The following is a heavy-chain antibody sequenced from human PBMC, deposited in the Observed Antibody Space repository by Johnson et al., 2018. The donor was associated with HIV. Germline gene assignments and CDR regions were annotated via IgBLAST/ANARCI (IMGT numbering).Heavy chain of an antibody. CDR2: ISSSGSTI. V-gene: IGHV3-48*04. D-gene: IGHD1-26*01. Sequence: EVQLMESGGGVVQPGRSLRLSCAASGFTFSSYGMHWVRQAPGKGLEWVSYISSSGSTIYYADSVKGRFTISRDNAKNSLYLQMNSLRAEDTAVYYCARVSLGRHAFDIWGQGKKVTVSS. CDR1: GFTFSSYG. CDR3: ARVSLGRHAFDI. J-gene: IGHJ3*02.